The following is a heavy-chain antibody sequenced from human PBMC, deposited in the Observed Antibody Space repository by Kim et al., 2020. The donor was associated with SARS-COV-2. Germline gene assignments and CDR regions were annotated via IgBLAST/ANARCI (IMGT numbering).Heavy chain of an antibody. CDR3: ATPPPGPGDYYYMDV. Sequence: QKFQGRVTMTEDTSTDQAYMALSSLRSEDTAVYYCATPPPGPGDYYYMDVWGKGTTVTVSS. V-gene: IGHV1-24*01. J-gene: IGHJ6*03.